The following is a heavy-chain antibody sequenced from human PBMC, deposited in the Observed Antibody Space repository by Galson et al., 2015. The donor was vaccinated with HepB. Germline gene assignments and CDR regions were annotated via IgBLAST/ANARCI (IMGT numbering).Heavy chain of an antibody. CDR3: ATYVVRLLDWSPHFDN. CDR1: NGSMTSTDYY. D-gene: IGHD3/OR15-3a*01. CDR2: IYYSGRT. J-gene: IGHJ4*02. Sequence: SETLSLTCTVSNGSMTSTDYYWGWIRQPPGKGLEWIGNIYYSGRTYYNPSLKSRVSISVDTSQDQFSLNLSSVTTADTAVYYCATYVVRLLDWSPHFDNWGQGTLVTVSS. V-gene: IGHV4-39*01.